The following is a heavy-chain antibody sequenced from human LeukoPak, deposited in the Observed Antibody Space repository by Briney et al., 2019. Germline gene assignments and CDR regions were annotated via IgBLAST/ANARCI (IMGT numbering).Heavy chain of an antibody. CDR3: ARVGFGDRYYFDS. CDR2: IGGST. V-gene: IGHV3-23*01. Sequence: PGGSLRLSCAASGFIFSSYAMSWVRQAPGEGLEWVSAIGGSTYYADSVKGRFTISRDNSKNTLFLQMNGLRAEDTAVYYCARVGFGDRYYFDSWGQGTLVTVSS. CDR1: GFIFSSYA. J-gene: IGHJ4*02. D-gene: IGHD3-10*01.